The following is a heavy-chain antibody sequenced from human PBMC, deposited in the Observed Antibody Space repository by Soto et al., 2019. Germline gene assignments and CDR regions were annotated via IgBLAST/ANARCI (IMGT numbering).Heavy chain of an antibody. J-gene: IGHJ5*02. V-gene: IGHV3-30-3*01. CDR1: GFTFSSYA. CDR3: ARDLVVVPAAKNWFDP. CDR2: ISYDGSNK. Sequence: GGSLRLSCAASGFTFSSYAMHWVRQAPGKGLEWVAVISYDGSNKYYADSVKGRFTISRDNSKNTLYLQMNSLRAEDTAVYYCARDLVVVPAAKNWFDPWGQGTLVTVSS. D-gene: IGHD2-2*01.